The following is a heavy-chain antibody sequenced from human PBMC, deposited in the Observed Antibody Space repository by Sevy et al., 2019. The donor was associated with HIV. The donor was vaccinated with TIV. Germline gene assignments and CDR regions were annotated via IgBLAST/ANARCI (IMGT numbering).Heavy chain of an antibody. Sequence: GGCLRLSCAASGFTFSSYSMIWVRQAPGKGLEWVSYISSSSSTIYYADSVKGRFTISRDNAKNSLYLQMNSLRDEDTAVYYCARDPMGYDSSAAIDYWGQGTLVTVSS. CDR3: ARDPMGYDSSAAIDY. V-gene: IGHV3-48*02. CDR1: GFTFSSYS. CDR2: ISSSSSTI. J-gene: IGHJ4*02. D-gene: IGHD3-22*01.